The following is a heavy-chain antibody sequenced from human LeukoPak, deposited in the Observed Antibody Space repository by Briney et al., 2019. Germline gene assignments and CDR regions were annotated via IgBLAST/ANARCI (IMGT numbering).Heavy chain of an antibody. CDR1: GYTFTGHY. CDR2: INPNSGGT. Sequence: ASVKVSCKASGYTFTGHYMHWVRQAPGQGLEWTGRINPNSGGTNYAQKFQGRVTMTRDTSISTAYMELSRLRSDDTAVYYCARDKRGIITGTTFDYWGQGTLVTVSS. V-gene: IGHV1-2*06. J-gene: IGHJ4*02. CDR3: ARDKRGIITGTTFDY. D-gene: IGHD1-7*01.